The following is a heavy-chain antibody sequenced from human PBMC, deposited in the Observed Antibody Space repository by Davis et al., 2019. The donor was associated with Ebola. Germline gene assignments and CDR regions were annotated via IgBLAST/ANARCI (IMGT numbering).Heavy chain of an antibody. CDR3: AKDGGASGAYSFDY. J-gene: IGHJ4*02. CDR2: ISSSSSYI. CDR1: GFTFSSYS. D-gene: IGHD1-26*01. V-gene: IGHV3-21*04. Sequence: PGGSLRLSCAASGFTFSSYSMNWVRQAPGKGLEWVSSISSSSSYIYYADSVKGRFTISRDNAKNTLYLQMNSLRAEDTAVYYCAKDGGASGAYSFDYWGQGTLVIVSS.